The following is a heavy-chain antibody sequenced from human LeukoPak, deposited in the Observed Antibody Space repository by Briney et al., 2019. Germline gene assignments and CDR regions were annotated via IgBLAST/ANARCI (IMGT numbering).Heavy chain of an antibody. V-gene: IGHV4-34*01. D-gene: IGHD3-10*01. CDR2: INHSGST. CDR1: GGSFSGYY. J-gene: IGHJ4*02. Sequence: SETLSLTCAVYGGSFSGYYWSWIRQPPRKGPEWIGEINHSGSTNYNPSLKSRVTISVDTSKNQFSLKLSSVTAADTAVYYCARTGGSGSKFDYWGQGTLVTVSS. CDR3: ARTGGSGSKFDY.